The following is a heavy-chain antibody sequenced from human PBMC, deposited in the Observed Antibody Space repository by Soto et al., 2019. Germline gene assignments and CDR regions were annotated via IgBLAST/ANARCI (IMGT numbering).Heavy chain of an antibody. Sequence: ASVKVSCKASGYTFTSYYMHWVRQAPGQGLEWMGWISAYNGNTNYAQKLQGRVTMTTDTSTSTAYMELRSLRSDDTAVYYCARARYDILTGYYTNFDYWGQGTVVTVSS. CDR3: ARARYDILTGYYTNFDY. CDR2: ISAYNGNT. J-gene: IGHJ4*02. V-gene: IGHV1-18*04. CDR1: GYTFTSYY. D-gene: IGHD3-9*01.